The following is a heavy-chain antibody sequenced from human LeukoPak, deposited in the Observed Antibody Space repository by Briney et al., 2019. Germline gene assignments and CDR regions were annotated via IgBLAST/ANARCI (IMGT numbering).Heavy chain of an antibody. Sequence: SETLSLTCTVSGGSISSYYWNWIRQPPGKGLEWIGYIYYSGSTNYNPSLKSRVTISVDTSKNQFSLKLSSVTAADTAVYYCAREVAARGAFDIWGQGTMVTVSS. V-gene: IGHV4-59*12. CDR3: AREVAARGAFDI. J-gene: IGHJ3*02. CDR1: GGSISSYY. D-gene: IGHD6-6*01. CDR2: IYYSGST.